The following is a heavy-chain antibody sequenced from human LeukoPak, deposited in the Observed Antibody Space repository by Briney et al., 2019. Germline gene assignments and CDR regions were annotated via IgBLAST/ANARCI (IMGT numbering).Heavy chain of an antibody. Sequence: PGRSLRLSCAASGFTFDDYAMHWVRQAPGKGLEWVSGLSWNSGSIGYADSVKGRSTISRDNAKNSLYLQMNSLRPEDTALYYCVKDMGGASTGGFDPWGQGTLVTVSS. J-gene: IGHJ5*02. CDR2: LSWNSGSI. CDR1: GFTFDDYA. V-gene: IGHV3-9*01. CDR3: VKDMGGASTGGFDP. D-gene: IGHD2-21*01.